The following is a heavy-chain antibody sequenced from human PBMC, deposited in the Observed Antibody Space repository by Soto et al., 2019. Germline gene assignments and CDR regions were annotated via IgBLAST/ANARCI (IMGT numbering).Heavy chain of an antibody. CDR2: ISGSGGST. CDR1: GFTFSSYA. J-gene: IGHJ3*02. CDR3: AKEKYYYDSSGYPDDAFDI. D-gene: IGHD3-22*01. V-gene: IGHV3-23*04. Sequence: EVQLAESGGGLVKPGGSLRLSCAASGFTFSSYAMSWVRQAPGKGLEWVSAISGSGGSTYYADSVKGRFTISRDNSKNTLYLQMNSLRAEDTAVYYCAKEKYYYDSSGYPDDAFDIWGQGTMVTVSS.